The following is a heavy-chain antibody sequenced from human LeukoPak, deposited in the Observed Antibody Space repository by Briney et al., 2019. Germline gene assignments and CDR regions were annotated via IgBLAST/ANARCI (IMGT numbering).Heavy chain of an antibody. Sequence: GGSLRLSCAASGFIFNTYVMHWVRQAPGKGLEWLAFIRYDGSNKNYADSVKGRFTISRDNTKNSLYLQMNSLRAEVTSVYYCARVRQSYYYYMDVWGKGTTVTISS. CDR1: GFIFNTYV. CDR3: ARVRQSYYYYMDV. CDR2: IRYDGSNK. V-gene: IGHV3-30*02. J-gene: IGHJ6*03.